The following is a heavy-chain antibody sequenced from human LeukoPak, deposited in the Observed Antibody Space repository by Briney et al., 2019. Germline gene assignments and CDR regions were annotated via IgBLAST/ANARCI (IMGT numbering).Heavy chain of an antibody. J-gene: IGHJ4*02. D-gene: IGHD3-22*01. CDR1: GFTFSSYG. V-gene: IGHV3-23*01. CDR2: ISGSGGST. CDR3: AKVAAYYDSSGYYYPGY. Sequence: GRSLRLSCAASGFTFSSYGMSWVRQAPGKGLEWVSAISGSGGSTYYADSVKGRFTISRDNSKNTLYLQMNSLRAEDTAVYYCAKVAAYYDSSGYYYPGYWGQGTLVTVSS.